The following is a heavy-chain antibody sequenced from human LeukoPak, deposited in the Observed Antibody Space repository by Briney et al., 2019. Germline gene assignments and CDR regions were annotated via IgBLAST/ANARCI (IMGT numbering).Heavy chain of an antibody. J-gene: IGHJ4*02. D-gene: IGHD4-23*01. CDR2: IHSSGNT. V-gene: IGHV4-4*07. Sequence: SETLSLTCTVSGGSISSYHWSWIRQAAGKGLEWIGRIHSSGNTNFNPSLKSRVTMSVDTSKNHLSLKLTSVTAADTAVYYCARQTTVITGLFDYWGQGTLVTVSS. CDR3: ARQTTVITGLFDY. CDR1: GGSISSYH.